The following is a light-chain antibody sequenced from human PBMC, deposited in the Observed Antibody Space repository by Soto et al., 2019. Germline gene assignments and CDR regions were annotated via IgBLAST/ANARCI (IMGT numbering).Light chain of an antibody. CDR2: DAS. Sequence: EIVWTQSPATLSLSLGESATLSCRASQSVTSYLAWYQQRPGQAPRLLINDASRRATGIPDRFSGSGSGADFTLTISSLEPEDFAVYYCQQRSSWPITFGQGTRLEIK. V-gene: IGKV3-11*01. CDR3: QQRSSWPIT. J-gene: IGKJ5*01. CDR1: QSVTSY.